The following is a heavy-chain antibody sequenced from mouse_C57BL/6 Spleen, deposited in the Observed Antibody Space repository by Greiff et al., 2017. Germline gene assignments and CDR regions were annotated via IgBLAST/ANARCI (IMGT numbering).Heavy chain of an antibody. D-gene: IGHD1-1*01. CDR3: ARNHYGSSRRYAMDY. CDR1: GYTFTSYG. V-gene: IGHV1-58*01. Sequence: EVQLQQSGAELVRPGSSVKMSCKTSGYTFTSYGINWVKQRPGQGLEWIGYIYIGNGYTEYNEKFKGKATLTSDTSSSTAYMQLSSLTSEDSAIYFGARNHYGSSRRYAMDYWGQGTSVTVSS. CDR2: IYIGNGYT. J-gene: IGHJ4*01.